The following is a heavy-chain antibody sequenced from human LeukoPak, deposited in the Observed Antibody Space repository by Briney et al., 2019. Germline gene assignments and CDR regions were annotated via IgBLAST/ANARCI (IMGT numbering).Heavy chain of an antibody. J-gene: IGHJ4*02. CDR1: GFTFSTYW. CDR2: IKEHGSEQ. D-gene: IGHD5-12*01. V-gene: IGHV3-7*04. CDR3: ARDEVAVPGGDC. Sequence: PGGSLRLSCAASGFTFSTYWMSWVRQAPGKGLEWVANIKEHGSEQYYVDSAKGRFTISRDNAKNLLYLQMNSLRPEDTAVYYCARDEVAVPGGDCWGQGTLVTVSS.